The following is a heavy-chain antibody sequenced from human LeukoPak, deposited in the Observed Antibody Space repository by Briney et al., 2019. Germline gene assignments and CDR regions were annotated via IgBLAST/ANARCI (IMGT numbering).Heavy chain of an antibody. CDR3: AKDPGYSSGYYGDNFDY. V-gene: IGHV3-23*01. CDR2: ISGSGGST. Sequence: AGGSLRLSCAASGFTFSSYAMSWARQAPGKGLEWVSAISGSGGSTYYADSVKGRFTISRDNSKNTLYLQMNSLRAEDTAVYYCAKDPGYSSGYYGDNFDYWGQGTLVTVSS. J-gene: IGHJ4*02. D-gene: IGHD3-22*01. CDR1: GFTFSSYA.